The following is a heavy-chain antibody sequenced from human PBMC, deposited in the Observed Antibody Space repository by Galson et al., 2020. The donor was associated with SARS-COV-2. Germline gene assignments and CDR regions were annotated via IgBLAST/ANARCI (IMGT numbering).Heavy chain of an antibody. CDR1: GGSTSSYY. Sequence: SETLSLTCTVSGGSTSSYYWSWIRQPPGKGLEWIGYIYDNESTNYNPSLKNRVTISVDTSKNQFSVKLSYVTAADTAVYYCARHRVAAAARDAFDIWGQGTMVTVSS. CDR2: IYDNEST. D-gene: IGHD6-13*01. V-gene: IGHV4-59*08. CDR3: ARHRVAAAARDAFDI. J-gene: IGHJ3*02.